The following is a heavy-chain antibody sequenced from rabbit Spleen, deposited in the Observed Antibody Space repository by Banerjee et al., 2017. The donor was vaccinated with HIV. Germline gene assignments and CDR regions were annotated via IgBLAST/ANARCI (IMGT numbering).Heavy chain of an antibody. D-gene: IGHD6-1*01. V-gene: IGHV1S43*01. CDR2: IYGSGST. CDR3: GRVDASVGYTYYYFEL. Sequence: QQQLEESGGGLVKPGGTLTLTCKASGFTISSSYWICWVRQAPGKGLELIACIYGSGSTSYGSWVSGRFTISRSTSLNTVDLKMTSLTAADTATYFCGRVDASVGYTYYYFELWGPGTLVTVS. J-gene: IGHJ4*01. CDR1: GFTISSSYW.